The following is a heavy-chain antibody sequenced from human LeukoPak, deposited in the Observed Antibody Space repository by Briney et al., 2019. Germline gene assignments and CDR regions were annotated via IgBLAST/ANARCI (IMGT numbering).Heavy chain of an antibody. CDR1: GYTFTRYY. V-gene: IGHV1-46*01. Sequence: ASVKVSCKASGYTFTRYYMHWVRQAPGQGLEWMGIINPSGGSTRYAQKFQGRVTMTRDTSTSTAYMELRSLRSDDTAVYYCARVVPGVSSIAARNWFDPWGQGTLVTVSS. D-gene: IGHD6-6*01. CDR2: INPSGGST. J-gene: IGHJ5*02. CDR3: ARVVPGVSSIAARNWFDP.